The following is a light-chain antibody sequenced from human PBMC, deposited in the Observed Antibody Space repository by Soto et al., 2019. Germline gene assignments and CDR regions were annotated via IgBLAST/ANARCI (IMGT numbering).Light chain of an antibody. Sequence: DIPMTQSPSSLSASVGGRVTITCQASQDIRKDLNWYQQKPGKPPKLLIYDTSNLETGVPSTFTGSGSGRDFTLTISSIQPEDVATYYCQQYDSLPYTFGQGTKLEIK. CDR3: QQYDSLPYT. CDR1: QDIRKD. CDR2: DTS. V-gene: IGKV1-33*01. J-gene: IGKJ2*01.